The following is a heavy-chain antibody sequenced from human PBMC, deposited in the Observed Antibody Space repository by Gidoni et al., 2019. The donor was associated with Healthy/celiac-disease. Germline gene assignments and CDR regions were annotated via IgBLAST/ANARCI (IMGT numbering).Heavy chain of an antibody. J-gene: IGHJ5*02. Sequence: QVTLKESGPVLVKPTETLTLTCTVSGFSLSNARMGVSWIRQPPGKALEWLAHIFSNDEKSYSTSLKSRLTISNDTSKSQVVLTMTNMDPVDTATYYCARIAEYGDYVWWFDPWGQGTLVTVSS. CDR3: ARIAEYGDYVWWFDP. V-gene: IGHV2-26*01. CDR2: IFSNDEK. D-gene: IGHD4-17*01. CDR1: GFSLSNARMG.